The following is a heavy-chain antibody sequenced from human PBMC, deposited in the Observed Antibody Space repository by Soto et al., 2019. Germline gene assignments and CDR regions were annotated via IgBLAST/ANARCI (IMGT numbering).Heavy chain of an antibody. CDR2: IGTAGDP. V-gene: IGHV3-13*04. CDR1: GFPFGSYD. Sequence: GWSLRVSCSASGFPFGSYDMHWVRHGPGKGLEWVSAIGTAGDPNYAGSVKGRFTISRENAKNSLYLQMNSLRAGDTAIYFCARAIGPTLFDYWGQGTRVTVPA. J-gene: IGHJ4*02. D-gene: IGHD3-22*01. CDR3: ARAIGPTLFDY.